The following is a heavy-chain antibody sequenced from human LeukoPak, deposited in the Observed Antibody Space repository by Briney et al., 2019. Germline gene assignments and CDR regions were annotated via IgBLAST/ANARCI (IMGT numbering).Heavy chain of an antibody. V-gene: IGHV3-30*03. D-gene: IGHD1-26*01. J-gene: IGHJ3*02. CDR3: ARRGSGGYAFDI. CDR1: GFPFSSYG. CDR2: ISYDGSNK. Sequence: GGSLGLSCAASGFPFSSYGMHWVRQAPGKGLEWVAVISYDGSNKYYADSVKGRFTISRDNSKNTLYLQMNSLRAEDTAVYYCARRGSGGYAFDIWGQGTMVTVSS.